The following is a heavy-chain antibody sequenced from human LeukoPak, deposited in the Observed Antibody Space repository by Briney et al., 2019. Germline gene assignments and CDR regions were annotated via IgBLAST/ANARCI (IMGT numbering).Heavy chain of an antibody. D-gene: IGHD1-1*01. V-gene: IGHV5-51*01. Sequence: KGGESLQISCKGFGYTFTSYWIGWVRQLPGKGLECMGIIYPGDSDTRYSPSFQGQVTISADKSISTAYLQWSSLKASDTAMYYCARHETGPYFDYWGQGTLVTVSS. CDR1: GYTFTSYW. CDR3: ARHETGPYFDY. CDR2: IYPGDSDT. J-gene: IGHJ4*02.